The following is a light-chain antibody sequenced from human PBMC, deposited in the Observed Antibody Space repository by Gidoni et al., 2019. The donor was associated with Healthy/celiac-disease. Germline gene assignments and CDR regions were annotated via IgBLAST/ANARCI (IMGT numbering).Light chain of an antibody. CDR3: QQYNNWPRT. J-gene: IGKJ1*01. V-gene: IGKV3-15*01. CDR2: GAS. CDR1: QSVSSN. Sequence: EIVMTHSPATLSVSPGERATLSCRASQSVSSNLAWYQQKPGQAPRLLIYGASTRATGIPARVSGSGSGTVFTLTISSLQSEDFAVYYCQQYNNWPRTFGQGTKVEIK.